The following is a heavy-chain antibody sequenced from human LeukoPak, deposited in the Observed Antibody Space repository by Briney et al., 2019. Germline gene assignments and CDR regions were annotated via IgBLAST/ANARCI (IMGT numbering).Heavy chain of an antibody. CDR2: ISYDGSNK. CDR1: GFTFSSYG. V-gene: IGHV3-30*18. D-gene: IGHD5-24*01. Sequence: GGSLRLSCAASGFTFSSYGMPWVRQAPGKGLEWVAVISYDGSNKYYADSVKGRFTISRDNSKNTLYLQMNSLRAEDTAVYYCAKERRDGYNYAFDPWGQGTLVTVSS. J-gene: IGHJ5*02. CDR3: AKERRDGYNYAFDP.